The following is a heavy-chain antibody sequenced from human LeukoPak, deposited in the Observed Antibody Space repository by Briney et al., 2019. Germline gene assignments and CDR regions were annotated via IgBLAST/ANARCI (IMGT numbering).Heavy chain of an antibody. J-gene: IGHJ3*02. Sequence: SETLSLTCTVSGGSISSYYWSWIRQPPGKGLEWIGYIYTSGSTNYNPSLKSQVTISVDTSKNQFSLKLSSVTAADTAVYYCASAYYSDAFDIWGQGTMVTVSS. CDR2: IYTSGST. CDR3: ASAYYSDAFDI. D-gene: IGHD3-10*01. V-gene: IGHV4-4*09. CDR1: GGSISSYY.